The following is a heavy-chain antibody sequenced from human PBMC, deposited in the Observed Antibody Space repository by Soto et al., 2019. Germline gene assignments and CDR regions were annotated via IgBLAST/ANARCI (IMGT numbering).Heavy chain of an antibody. Sequence: ASVKVSCKASGYTFTGYYMHWVRQAPGQGLEWMGWINPNSGGTNYAQKFQGRVTMTRDTPISTAYMELSRLRSDDTAVYYCARGGYCSSTSCYTLYYYYGMDVWGQGTTVTVSS. V-gene: IGHV1-2*02. CDR1: GYTFTGYY. D-gene: IGHD2-2*02. CDR3: ARGGYCSSTSCYTLYYYYGMDV. CDR2: INPNSGGT. J-gene: IGHJ6*02.